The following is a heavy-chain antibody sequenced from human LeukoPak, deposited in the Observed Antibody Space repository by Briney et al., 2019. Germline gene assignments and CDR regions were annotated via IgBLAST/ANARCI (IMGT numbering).Heavy chain of an antibody. D-gene: IGHD5-12*01. CDR1: GGSFSGFY. Sequence: SETLSLTCAVYGGSFSGFYWSWIRQPPGKGLQWIGEINHSGSTNYNPSLKSRVTISVDTSKNQFSLKLSSVTAADTAVYYCASLYSGYENWDQGTLVTVSS. J-gene: IGHJ4*02. V-gene: IGHV4-34*01. CDR2: INHSGST. CDR3: ASLYSGYEN.